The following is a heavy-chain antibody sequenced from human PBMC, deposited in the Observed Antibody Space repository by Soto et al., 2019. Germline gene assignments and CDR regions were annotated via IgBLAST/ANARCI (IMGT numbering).Heavy chain of an antibody. V-gene: IGHV4-30-4*01. D-gene: IGHD3-22*01. CDR1: GGSIRSGDFS. Sequence: QVQLQESGPGLVKPSQTLSLTCTVSGGSIRSGDFSWSWVPPAPGEGLVGIGYIYFSGSTYHNPSLKSRVTISVDTSKTQFSLKLSSVTAADTAFYYCAREVFSRLYSSGYEYPDGGFDIWGQGTMVTVSA. CDR3: AREVFSRLYSSGYEYPDGGFDI. J-gene: IGHJ3*02. CDR2: IYFSGST.